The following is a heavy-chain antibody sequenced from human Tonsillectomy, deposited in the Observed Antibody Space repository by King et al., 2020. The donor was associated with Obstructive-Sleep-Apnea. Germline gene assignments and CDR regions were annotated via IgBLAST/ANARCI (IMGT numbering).Heavy chain of an antibody. Sequence: QLQESGPGLVKPSQTLSLTCTVSGGSISSGDYYWSWIRQPPGKGLEWFGYIYYSGTTYYNPSLKSRITMSVDTSKNQFSLKLNSVTAADTAVYYCVSLTEEEAIIDYWGQGTLVTVSS. J-gene: IGHJ4*02. CDR2: IYYSGTT. CDR1: GGSISSGDYY. CDR3: VSLTEEEAIIDY. V-gene: IGHV4-30-4*01. D-gene: IGHD7-27*01.